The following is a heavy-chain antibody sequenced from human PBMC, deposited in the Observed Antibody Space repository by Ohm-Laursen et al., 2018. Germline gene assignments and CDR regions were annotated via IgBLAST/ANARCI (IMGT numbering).Heavy chain of an antibody. Sequence: SLRLSCSASGFTFSSYWMSWVRQAPGKGLEWVASLEQDGSEIYYVDSVKGRFTISRDNAKDSLYLQINSLRVEDTAVYYCGRGPRGINGGKSDRWGQGTLVTVSS. D-gene: IGHD7-27*01. CDR3: GRGPRGINGGKSDR. J-gene: IGHJ5*02. V-gene: IGHV3-7*01. CDR1: GFTFSSYW. CDR2: LEQDGSEI.